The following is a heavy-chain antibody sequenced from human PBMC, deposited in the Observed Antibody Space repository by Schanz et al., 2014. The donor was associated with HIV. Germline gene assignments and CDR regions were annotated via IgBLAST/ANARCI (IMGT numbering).Heavy chain of an antibody. J-gene: IGHJ2*01. V-gene: IGHV3-30*18. Sequence: QGQLVESGGGVVRPGRSLRLSCTATGFTFNVYGMHWVRQAPGKGLEWVARISPDGDTQHYADSLKGRFTISRDNFKNTLDLQMDSLRPDDTAVYYCAKGYTSSSVFNLWGRGTLVIVSS. CDR3: AKGYTSSSVFNL. CDR1: GFTFNVYG. D-gene: IGHD6-6*01. CDR2: ISPDGDTQ.